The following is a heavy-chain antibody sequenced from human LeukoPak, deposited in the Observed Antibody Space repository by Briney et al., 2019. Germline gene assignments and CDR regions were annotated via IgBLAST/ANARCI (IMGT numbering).Heavy chain of an antibody. CDR3: VTSTGQQFIPYDY. J-gene: IGHJ4*02. CDR1: GFNVSSNY. Sequence: GSLRLSCAASGFNVSSNYMTWIRHAPGKGLGWVSLIYGADAAYYAESVRGRFMISRDNLKNTLFLQMNSLRVEDTAVYYCVTSTGQQFIPYDYWGQGTHVTVS. V-gene: IGHV3-66*02. D-gene: IGHD6-13*01. CDR2: IYGADAA.